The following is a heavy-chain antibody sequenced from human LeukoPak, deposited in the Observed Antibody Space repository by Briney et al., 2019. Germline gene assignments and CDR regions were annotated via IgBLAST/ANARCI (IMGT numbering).Heavy chain of an antibody. CDR3: ARPPHILDAFDI. J-gene: IGHJ3*02. CDR2: ISRSSSTI. V-gene: IGHV3-48*01. D-gene: IGHD2-21*01. Sequence: PGGSLRLSCAASGFTFSSYSMNWVRQAPGKGLEWVSYISRSSSTIYYADSVKGRFTISRDNAKNSLYLQMNSLRAQDTAVYYCARPPHILDAFDIWGQGTMVTVSS. CDR1: GFTFSSYS.